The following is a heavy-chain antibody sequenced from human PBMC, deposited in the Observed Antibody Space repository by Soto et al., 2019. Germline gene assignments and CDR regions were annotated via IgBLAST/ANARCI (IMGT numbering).Heavy chain of an antibody. Sequence: GGSLRLSCAASTLTVSLYGIQWVRQAPGKGLDWVAFISNDGGTQYYADSVKGRFSISRDNSMNTVDLHMNSLRAEDTAIYYCARDIWSGNYKWFDSWGQGTLVTV. CDR2: ISNDGGTQ. D-gene: IGHD3-3*01. V-gene: IGHV3-30*03. J-gene: IGHJ5*01. CDR1: TLTVSLYG. CDR3: ARDIWSGNYKWFDS.